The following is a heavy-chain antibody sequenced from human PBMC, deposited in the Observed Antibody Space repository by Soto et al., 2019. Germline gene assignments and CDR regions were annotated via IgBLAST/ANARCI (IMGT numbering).Heavy chain of an antibody. CDR3: AKGHSSSPSPQYYYYGMDV. D-gene: IGHD6-13*01. CDR2: ISGSGGST. V-gene: IGHV3-23*01. Sequence: GGSLRLSCAASGLTFSSFAMSWVRQAPGKWLEWVSGISGSGGSTYHADSVKGRFIISRDNSKNVLYLQMNSVRAEDTAVYYCAKGHSSSPSPQYYYYGMDVWGQGTTVNVSS. CDR1: GLTFSSFA. J-gene: IGHJ6*02.